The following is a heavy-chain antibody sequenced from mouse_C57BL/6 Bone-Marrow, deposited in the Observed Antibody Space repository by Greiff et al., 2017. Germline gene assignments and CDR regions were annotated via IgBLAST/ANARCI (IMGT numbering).Heavy chain of an antibody. J-gene: IGHJ2*01. V-gene: IGHV1-64*01. CDR1: GYTFTSYW. CDR3: GGGGSGYDY. CDR2: IHPNSGST. Sequence: QVQLQQPGAELVKPGASVKLSCKASGYTFTSYWMHWVKQRPGQGLEWIGMIHPNSGSTNYNEKFKSKATLTVDKSSSTAYMQLRSLTSEDSAVYYCGGGGSGYDYWGQGTTLTVSS. D-gene: IGHD3-1*01.